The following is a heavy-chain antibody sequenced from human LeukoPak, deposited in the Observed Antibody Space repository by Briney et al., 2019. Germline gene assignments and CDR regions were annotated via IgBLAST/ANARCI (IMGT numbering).Heavy chain of an antibody. V-gene: IGHV3-23*01. CDR2: LSGSGSSV. CDR3: VKGLNWFDP. CDR1: GFTFSSYA. J-gene: IGHJ5*02. D-gene: IGHD4-11*01. Sequence: GGSLRLSCAASGFTFSSYAMSWVRQAPGKGLEWVSGLSGSGSSVYYADSVRGRLTISRDNSRNTLYLQLDSLRADDTPVYFCVKGLNWFDPWGQGTLVTVSS.